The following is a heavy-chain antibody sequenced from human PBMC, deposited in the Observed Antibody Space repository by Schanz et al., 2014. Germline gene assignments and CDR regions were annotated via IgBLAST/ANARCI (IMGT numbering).Heavy chain of an antibody. V-gene: IGHV3-30*18. Sequence: QAQLVDSGGGLVQPGGSLRLSCAASGFNFANHAIHWVRQGQGNGLQWVAVISSDGSKKLYADSVKARFTISRDNSKNSVSLQMDSLRPEDTAVYFCAKDLHSNSGNYYSYYFDSWGPGALVTVSS. J-gene: IGHJ4*02. D-gene: IGHD3-10*01. CDR2: ISSDGSKK. CDR1: GFNFANHA. CDR3: AKDLHSNSGNYYSYYFDS.